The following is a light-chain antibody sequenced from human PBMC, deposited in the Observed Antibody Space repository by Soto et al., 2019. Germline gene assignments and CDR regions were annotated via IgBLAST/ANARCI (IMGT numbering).Light chain of an antibody. CDR1: SSDVGAYNY. Sequence: QSALTQPASVSGSPGQSAAISCTGTSSDVGAYNYISWYQQHPGKAPKLLLSEVSNRPSGVSDRFSGSKSGNTASLTISGLQAEDEADYYCSSLTTSFTYVFGTGTKVPVL. V-gene: IGLV2-14*01. CDR2: EVS. J-gene: IGLJ1*01. CDR3: SSLTTSFTYV.